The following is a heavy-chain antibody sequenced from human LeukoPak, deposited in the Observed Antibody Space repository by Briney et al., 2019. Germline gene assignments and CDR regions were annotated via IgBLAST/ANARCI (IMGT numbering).Heavy chain of an antibody. D-gene: IGHD1-7*01. CDR2: IYPGDSDN. J-gene: IGHJ2*01. CDR3: TRRMEVRPHFDL. CDR1: GYSFTTYW. V-gene: IGHV5-51*01. Sequence: GEPLKISFKGSGYSFTTYWIGWVRKMPGKGVEWMGIIYPGDSDNRYSPAFQGQGTIPAGKSISTAYLQWSSLKASDSAMYFCTRRMEVRPHFDLWGRGTLVTVSS.